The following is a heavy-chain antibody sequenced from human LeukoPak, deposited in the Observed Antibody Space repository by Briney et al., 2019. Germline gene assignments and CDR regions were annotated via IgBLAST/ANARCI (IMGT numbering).Heavy chain of an antibody. CDR3: VRNGGSLDY. J-gene: IGHJ4*02. Sequence: PGGSLRLSCAASEFTFSLYAMNWVRQAPGKGLEWVSYINDVSSDIHYADSVKGRFTISRDNAKNSLILQMNSLRDEDTAVYYCVRNGGSLDYWGQGTLVTVSS. CDR2: INDVSSDI. CDR1: EFTFSLYA. D-gene: IGHD3-10*01. V-gene: IGHV3-21*05.